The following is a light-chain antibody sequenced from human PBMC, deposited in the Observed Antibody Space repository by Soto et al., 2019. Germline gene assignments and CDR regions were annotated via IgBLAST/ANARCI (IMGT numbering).Light chain of an antibody. Sequence: EIVLTQSPATLSLDPGERATLSCRASQSVSSYLAWYQQKPGQAPRPLIYDASNRATGIPARFSGSGSGTDFTLNISSLDPDDIAVYYCQLRSNWPLPCGGGTKVQI. J-gene: IGKJ4*01. CDR1: QSVSSY. V-gene: IGKV3-11*01. CDR3: QLRSNWPLP. CDR2: DAS.